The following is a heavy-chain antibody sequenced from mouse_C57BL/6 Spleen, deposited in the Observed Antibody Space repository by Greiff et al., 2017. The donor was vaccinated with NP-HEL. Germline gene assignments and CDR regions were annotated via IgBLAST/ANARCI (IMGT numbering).Heavy chain of an antibody. CDR3: ARGNLYYGNYWWYFDV. D-gene: IGHD2-1*01. J-gene: IGHJ1*03. Sequence: QVQLQQSDAELVKPGASVTISCKVSGYTFTDHTIHWMKQRPEQGLEWIGYIYPRDGSTKYNEKFKGKATLTADKSSSTAYMQLNSLTSEDSAVYFCARGNLYYGNYWWYFDVWGTGTTVTVSS. CDR2: IYPRDGST. CDR1: GYTFTDHT. V-gene: IGHV1-78*01.